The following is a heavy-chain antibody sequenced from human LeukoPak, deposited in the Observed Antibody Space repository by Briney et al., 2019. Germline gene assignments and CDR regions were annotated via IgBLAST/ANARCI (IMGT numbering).Heavy chain of an antibody. CDR1: GFTFRSYW. Sequence: PGGSLRLSCAASGFTFRSYWMTWVRQAPGKGLEWVANIKQDGSEKYYVDSVRGRFTISRDNAKNSLYLQMNSLRAEDTAVYYCATSRYYDTSGSDFWGQGALVTVSS. CDR3: ATSRYYDTSGSDF. D-gene: IGHD3-22*01. J-gene: IGHJ4*02. V-gene: IGHV3-7*02. CDR2: IKQDGSEK.